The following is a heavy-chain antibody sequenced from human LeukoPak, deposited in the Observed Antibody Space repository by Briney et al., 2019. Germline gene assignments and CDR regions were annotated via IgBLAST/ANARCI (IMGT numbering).Heavy chain of an antibody. V-gene: IGHV3-30*04. CDR1: GFTFSSYA. D-gene: IGHD2-2*01. Sequence: PPGRSLRLSCAASGFTFSSYAMHWVRQAPSKGLEWVAVISYDGSNKEYADSVMGRFTVSRDNSKNTQYLQMNSLRAEDTAVYYCAKGLHQLLLSTSGYYFDYWGQGTLVTVSS. J-gene: IGHJ4*02. CDR3: AKGLHQLLLSTSGYYFDY. CDR2: ISYDGSNK.